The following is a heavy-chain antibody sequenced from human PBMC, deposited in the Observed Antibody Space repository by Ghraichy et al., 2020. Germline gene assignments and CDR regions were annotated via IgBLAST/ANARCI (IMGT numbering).Heavy chain of an antibody. V-gene: IGHV4-34*01. CDR2: INHSGST. D-gene: IGHD3-10*01. Sequence: SETLSLTCAVYGGSFSGYYWSWIRQPPGKGLEWIGEINHSGSTNYNPSLKSRVTISVDTSKNQFSLKLSSVTAADTAVYYCARAGRGLLWFGESSLSYYYGMDVWGQGSTVTVSS. CDR3: ARAGRGLLWFGESSLSYYYGMDV. J-gene: IGHJ6*02. CDR1: GGSFSGYY.